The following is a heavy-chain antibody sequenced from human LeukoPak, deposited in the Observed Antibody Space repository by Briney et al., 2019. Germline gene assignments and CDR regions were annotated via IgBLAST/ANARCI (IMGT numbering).Heavy chain of an antibody. CDR1: GGTFSSYA. CDR3: ARGDCSSTSCYDAFDI. CDR2: ISAYNGNT. J-gene: IGHJ3*02. Sequence: ASVKVSCKASGGTFSSYAISWVRQAPGQGLEWMGWISAYNGNTNYAQKLQGRVTMTTDTSTSTAYMELRSLRSDDTAVYCCARGDCSSTSCYDAFDIWGQGTMVTVSS. D-gene: IGHD2-2*01. V-gene: IGHV1-18*01.